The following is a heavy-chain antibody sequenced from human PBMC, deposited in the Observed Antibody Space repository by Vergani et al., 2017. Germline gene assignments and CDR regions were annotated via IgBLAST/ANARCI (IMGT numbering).Heavy chain of an antibody. Sequence: QVQLQESGPGLVKPSETLSLTCTVSGGSISSYYWSWIRQPPGKGLEWIVYIYYSGSTNYNPSLKIRVTISVDTSKNQFSLKLSSVTAADTAVYYCARSGRSSVCFDPWGQGTLVTVSS. CDR2: IYYSGST. D-gene: IGHD2-15*01. V-gene: IGHV4-59*01. CDR1: GGSISSYY. CDR3: ARSGRSSVCFDP. J-gene: IGHJ5*02.